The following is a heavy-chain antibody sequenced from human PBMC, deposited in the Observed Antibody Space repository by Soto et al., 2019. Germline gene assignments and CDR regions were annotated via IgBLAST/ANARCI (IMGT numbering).Heavy chain of an antibody. V-gene: IGHV1-2*02. CDR3: ARPSSSFSRIYYYYGMDV. CDR1: GHTFTGYF. J-gene: IGHJ6*02. D-gene: IGHD6-6*01. Sequence: QLQLVQSGPEVKEPGASVKVSCKASGHTFTGYFMHWVRQAPGQGLEWMGWINPNSGGTKIAQKFQGRVTMTRDTSISTAYMELRRLRSDDTAVYFCARPSSSFSRIYYYYGMDVWGQGTTVTVSS. CDR2: INPNSGGT.